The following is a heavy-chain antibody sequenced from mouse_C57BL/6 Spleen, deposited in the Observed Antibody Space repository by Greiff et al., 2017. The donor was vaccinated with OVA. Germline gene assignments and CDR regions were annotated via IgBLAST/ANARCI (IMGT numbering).Heavy chain of an antibody. D-gene: IGHD2-4*01. V-gene: IGHV5-17*01. CDR3: ARHDYDGALDY. CDR1: GFTFSDYG. Sequence: EVQLVESGGGLVKPGGSLKLSCAASGFTFSDYGMHWVRQAPEKGLEWVAYISSGSSTIYYADTVKGRFTISRDNAKNTLFLQMTSLRSEDTAMYYCARHDYDGALDYWGQGTTLTVSS. J-gene: IGHJ2*01. CDR2: ISSGSSTI.